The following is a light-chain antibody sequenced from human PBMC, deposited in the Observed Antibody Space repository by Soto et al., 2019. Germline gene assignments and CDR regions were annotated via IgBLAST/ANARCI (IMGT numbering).Light chain of an antibody. J-gene: IGKJ4*01. CDR2: AAS. Sequence: DIQLTQSPSFLSASVGDRVTITCRASQGISSHLAWYQQKPGKAPKLLIYAASTLQSGVPSRFSGSGSGTEFTLTISSLQPEDFVTYYCQQLNSLFGGGTKVEIK. CDR1: QGISSH. V-gene: IGKV1-9*01. CDR3: QQLNSL.